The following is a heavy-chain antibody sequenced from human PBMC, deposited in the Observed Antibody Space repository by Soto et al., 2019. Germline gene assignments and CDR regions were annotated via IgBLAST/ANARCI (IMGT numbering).Heavy chain of an antibody. J-gene: IGHJ3*02. V-gene: IGHV1-69*01. CDR3: AREENPYIVVVGAFDI. CDR2: IIPIFGTA. CDR1: GGTFSSYA. D-gene: IGHD2-15*01. Sequence: QVQLVQSGAEVKKPGSSVKVSCKASGGTFSSYAISWERQAPGQGLEWMGGIIPIFGTANYAQKFQGRVTITADESTSTAYMELSSLRSEDTAVYYCAREENPYIVVVGAFDIWGQGTMVTVSS.